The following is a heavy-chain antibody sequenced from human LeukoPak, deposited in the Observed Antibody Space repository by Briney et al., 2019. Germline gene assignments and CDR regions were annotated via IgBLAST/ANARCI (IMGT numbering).Heavy chain of an antibody. Sequence: PSETLSLTCTVSGGSISSYYWSWIRQPPGKGLEWIGYIYYSGSTNYNPSLKSRVTISVDTSKNQFSLKLTSVTAADTAVYYCASGVVVPARFDYWGQGTLVSVSS. CDR3: ASGVVVPARFDY. CDR1: GGSISSYY. J-gene: IGHJ4*02. V-gene: IGHV4-59*01. CDR2: IYYSGST. D-gene: IGHD2-15*01.